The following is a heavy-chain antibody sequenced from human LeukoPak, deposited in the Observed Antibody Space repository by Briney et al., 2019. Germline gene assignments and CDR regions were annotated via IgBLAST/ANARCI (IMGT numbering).Heavy chain of an antibody. J-gene: IGHJ4*02. D-gene: IGHD4-23*01. Sequence: GGPLRLSCAASGFTFSSFSMNWVRQAPGKGLEWVSSISSSTTYIYYADSVKGRFTISRDNAKDSLYLQMNSLRAEDTAVYYCARGEPGFGGLPTVLDNWGQGTLVTVSS. CDR1: GFTFSSFS. V-gene: IGHV3-21*01. CDR3: ARGEPGFGGLPTVLDN. CDR2: ISSSTTYI.